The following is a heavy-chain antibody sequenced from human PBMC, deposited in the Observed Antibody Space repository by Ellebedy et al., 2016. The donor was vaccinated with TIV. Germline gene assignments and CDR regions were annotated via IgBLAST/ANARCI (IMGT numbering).Heavy chain of an antibody. J-gene: IGHJ4*02. Sequence: AASVKVSCKASGHTFTSYAMHWVRQAPGQRLEWMGWINAGNGNTKYSQKFQGRVTITRDTSASTAYMELSSLRSEDTAVYYCARERYSRVELDYWGQGTLVTVSS. CDR2: INAGNGNT. D-gene: IGHD6-13*01. CDR1: GHTFTSYA. V-gene: IGHV1-3*01. CDR3: ARERYSRVELDY.